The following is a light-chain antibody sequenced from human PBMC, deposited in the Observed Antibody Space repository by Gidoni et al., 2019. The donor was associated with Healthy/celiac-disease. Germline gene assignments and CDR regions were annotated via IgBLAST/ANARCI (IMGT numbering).Light chain of an antibody. CDR2: DAS. CDR1: RSVSSY. Sequence: EIVLPQSPATLSLSPGERATLSCRASRSVSSYLAWYQQKPGQAPRLLIYDASNRATGIPARFSGSGSGTDFTLTISSLEPEDFAVYYCQQRSNWAYTFGQGTKLEIK. J-gene: IGKJ2*01. V-gene: IGKV3-11*01. CDR3: QQRSNWAYT.